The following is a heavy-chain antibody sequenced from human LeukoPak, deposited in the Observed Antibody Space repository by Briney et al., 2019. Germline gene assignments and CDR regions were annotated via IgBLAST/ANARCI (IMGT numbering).Heavy chain of an antibody. V-gene: IGHV1-3*01. CDR2: INAGNGNT. CDR3: ARGTNVVVVPAAMGY. Sequence: GASVKVSCKASGYTFTSYAMHWVRQAPGQRLEWMGWINAGNGNTKYSQKFQGRVTITRDTSASTAYMELSSLRSEDTAVYYCARGTNVVVVPAAMGYWGQGTLVTVSS. CDR1: GYTFTSYA. J-gene: IGHJ4*02. D-gene: IGHD2-2*01.